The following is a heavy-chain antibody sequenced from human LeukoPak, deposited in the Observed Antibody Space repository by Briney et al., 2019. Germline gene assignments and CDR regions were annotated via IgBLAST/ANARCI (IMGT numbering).Heavy chain of an antibody. CDR3: ASGGRDTAMVSY. J-gene: IGHJ4*02. Sequence: GGSLTLSCSASGFTFSSYAMHWVRQAPGKGLEGVAVISYDGSNKYHEDSVKGRFTISRDNSKNTLYLQMNSLRAEDTAVYYCASGGRDTAMVSYWGQGTLVTVSS. CDR1: GFTFSSYA. V-gene: IGHV3-30-3*01. D-gene: IGHD5-18*01. CDR2: ISYDGSNK.